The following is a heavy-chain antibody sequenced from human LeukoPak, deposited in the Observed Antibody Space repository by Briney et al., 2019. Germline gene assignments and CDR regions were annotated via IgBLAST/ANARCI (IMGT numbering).Heavy chain of an antibody. J-gene: IGHJ4*02. V-gene: IGHV3-23*01. D-gene: IGHD4-11*01. CDR1: GFTFSDYA. CDR2: FKTNSGQV. CDR3: ARSVPDYTRFDY. Sequence: AGGSLRLSCVASGFTFSDYAMNWVRQAPGKGLEWVSTFKTNSGQVYYAESVRGRFTISRDNSKNTVYLQMSSLRAEDTALYYCARSVPDYTRFDYWGQGALVTVSS.